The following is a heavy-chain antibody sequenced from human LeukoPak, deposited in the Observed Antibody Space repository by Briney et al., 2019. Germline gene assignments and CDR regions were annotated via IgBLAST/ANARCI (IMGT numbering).Heavy chain of an antibody. D-gene: IGHD5-24*01. CDR2: ISYDGSNK. V-gene: IGHV3-30-3*01. Sequence: GGSLRLSCAASGFTFSSYAMHWVRQAPGKGLEWVAVISYDGSNKYYADSVKGRFTISRDNSKNTLYLQMYSLRAEDTAVYYCARDGGYGYNFYDAFDIWGQGTMVTVSS. J-gene: IGHJ3*02. CDR1: GFTFSSYA. CDR3: ARDGGYGYNFYDAFDI.